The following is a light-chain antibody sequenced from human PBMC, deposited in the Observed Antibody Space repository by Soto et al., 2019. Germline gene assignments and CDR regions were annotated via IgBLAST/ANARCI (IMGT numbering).Light chain of an antibody. CDR3: QQYGSSPGYT. CDR1: QSVSSSY. J-gene: IGKJ2*01. Sequence: EIVLTQSPGTLSLSPGERATLSCRASQSVSSSYLAWYQQKPGQAPRLLIYGASSRATGVPDRFSGSGSGTKFTLTISRLEPEDFAVYYCQQYGSSPGYTFGQGTKLEIK. V-gene: IGKV3-20*01. CDR2: GAS.